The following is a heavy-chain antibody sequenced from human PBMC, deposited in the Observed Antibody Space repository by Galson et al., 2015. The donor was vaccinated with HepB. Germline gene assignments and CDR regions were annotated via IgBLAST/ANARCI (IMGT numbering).Heavy chain of an antibody. CDR3: AKGSSGHGGYNYYYYMDV. J-gene: IGHJ6*03. CDR2: ITWNSDTI. CDR1: GFTLDDYA. V-gene: IGHV3-9*01. Sequence: SLRLSCAASGFTLDDYAMHWVRQAPGKGLEWVSGITWNSDTIGYADSVKGRFTISRDNAKNSLYLQVNSLRAEDTALYYCAKGSSGHGGYNYYYYMDVWGKGTTVTVSS. D-gene: IGHD1-1*01.